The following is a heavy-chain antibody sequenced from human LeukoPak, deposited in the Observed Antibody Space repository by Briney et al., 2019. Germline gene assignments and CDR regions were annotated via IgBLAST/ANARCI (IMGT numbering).Heavy chain of an antibody. CDR1: GGSISSGSYY. V-gene: IGHV4-61*02. J-gene: IGHJ4*02. CDR2: IYTSGST. D-gene: IGHD4-17*01. CDR3: ARGGNDYGDYEGY. Sequence: PSETLSLTCTVSGGSISSGSYYWSWIRQPAGKGLEWIGRIYTSGSTNYNPSLKSRVTISVDTSKNQFSLKLSSVTAADTAVYYCARGGNDYGDYEGYWGQGTLVTVSS.